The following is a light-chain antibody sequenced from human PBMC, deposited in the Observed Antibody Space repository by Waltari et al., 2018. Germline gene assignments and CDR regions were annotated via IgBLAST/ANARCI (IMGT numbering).Light chain of an antibody. CDR2: EVY. Sequence: IVMTPSPLSLSVTPGQPASMSCKSSQRLLHSDGRTRLFWFLQKSGRSPRLLISEVYVRFSGVSDRFSGSGSGTDFTLNISRVEPEDVGIYFCMQNIQLPTFGQGTKVQI. J-gene: IGKJ1*01. CDR1: QRLLHSDGRTR. V-gene: IGKV2D-29*02. CDR3: MQNIQLPT.